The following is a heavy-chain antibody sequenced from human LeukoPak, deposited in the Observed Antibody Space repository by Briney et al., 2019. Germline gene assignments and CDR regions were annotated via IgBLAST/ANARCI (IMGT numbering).Heavy chain of an antibody. CDR2: ISSSGHYI. J-gene: IGHJ6*03. V-gene: IGHV3-21*01. CDR1: GFTLSIYT. D-gene: IGHD5-18*01. CDR3: ARDDTAGDYYMDV. Sequence: GGSLRLSCAASGFTLSIYTMNWVRQAPGKGLEWVSSISSSGHYIYYADSVKGRFTISRDNAKNSLYLQMNSLRAEDTAVYDCARDDTAGDYYMDVWGKGTTVSVSS.